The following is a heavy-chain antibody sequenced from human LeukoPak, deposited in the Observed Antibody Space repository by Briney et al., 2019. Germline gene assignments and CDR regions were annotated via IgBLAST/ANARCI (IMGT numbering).Heavy chain of an antibody. J-gene: IGHJ4*02. Sequence: SETLSLTCTVSGGSISGYYWSWIRQPPGKGLEWIGYIYYSGSTTCNPSLKSRVTMSVDTSKNQLSLRVSSVTAADTAVYYCARQRFLEWYFDYWGQGTLVTVSS. CDR3: ARQRFLEWYFDY. CDR1: GGSISGYY. V-gene: IGHV4-59*08. D-gene: IGHD3-3*01. CDR2: IYYSGST.